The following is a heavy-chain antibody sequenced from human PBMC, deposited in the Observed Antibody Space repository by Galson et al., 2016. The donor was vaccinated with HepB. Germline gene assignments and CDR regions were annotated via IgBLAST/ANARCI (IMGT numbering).Heavy chain of an antibody. CDR1: GLTFRTFW. Sequence: SLRLSCAGFGLTFRTFWMHWVRQVPGTGLVWVSRVNEDASTINYADSVRGRFTISRDNTENKLYLQMNSLRPEDSALYYCARDFGGPSDYWGQGILVTVSS. J-gene: IGHJ4*02. CDR3: ARDFGGPSDY. D-gene: IGHD3-10*01. V-gene: IGHV3-74*01. CDR2: VNEDASTI.